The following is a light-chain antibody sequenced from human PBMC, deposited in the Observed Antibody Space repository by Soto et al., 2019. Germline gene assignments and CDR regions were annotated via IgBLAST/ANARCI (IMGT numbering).Light chain of an antibody. V-gene: IGKV4-1*01. CDR1: QSVLISSNNKNY. Sequence: DIVMTHSPDSVAVSLGXMAXISCKSSQSVLISSNNKNYLAWNQQKPGQPPKLLVFWASTRESGVPDRFSGSGSGTDFTLTIGSLQAEDVAVYYCQQYYTTPAITFGQGTLLEIK. J-gene: IGKJ5*01. CDR2: WAS. CDR3: QQYYTTPAIT.